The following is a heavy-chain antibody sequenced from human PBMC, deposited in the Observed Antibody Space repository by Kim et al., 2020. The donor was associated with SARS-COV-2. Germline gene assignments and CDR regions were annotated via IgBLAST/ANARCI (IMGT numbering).Heavy chain of an antibody. CDR3: ARDRRYSYGFFDY. CDR1: GFTLSSYA. J-gene: IGHJ4*02. D-gene: IGHD5-18*01. CDR2: KSYDGSNK. Sequence: GGSLRLSCAASGFTLSSYAMHWVRQAPGKGLEWVAVKSYDGSNKYYADSVKGRFTISRDNSKNTLYLQMNSLRAEDTAVYYCARDRRYSYGFFDYWGQGTLVTVSP. V-gene: IGHV3-30*04.